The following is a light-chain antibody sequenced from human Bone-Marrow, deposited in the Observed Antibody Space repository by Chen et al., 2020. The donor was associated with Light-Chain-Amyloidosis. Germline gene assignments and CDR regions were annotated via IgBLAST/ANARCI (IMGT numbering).Light chain of an antibody. J-gene: IGLJ3*02. Sequence: SYVLTQPSSVSVAPGPTATIACGGNNIGSTSVHWYQQTPGQAPLLVVYDDSDRPSGIPERLSGSNAGNTATQTISRVEAGDEADYYCQVWDRSSDRPVFGGGTKLTVL. CDR3: QVWDRSSDRPV. CDR2: DDS. CDR1: NIGSTS. V-gene: IGLV3-21*02.